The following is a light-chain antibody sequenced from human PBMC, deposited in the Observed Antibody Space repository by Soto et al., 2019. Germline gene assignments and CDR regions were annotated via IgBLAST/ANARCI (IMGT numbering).Light chain of an antibody. V-gene: IGKV1-6*01. Sequence: AIQMTQSPSSLSASVGDRVTITCRASQGISNDLGWYQQKSGKAPKLLIYGAFNLQTGVPSRFSGSGSGTDFTLAISSLQPEDFATYYCQHDYNYPRTFGQGTNLEIK. CDR2: GAF. J-gene: IGKJ2*01. CDR1: QGISND. CDR3: QHDYNYPRT.